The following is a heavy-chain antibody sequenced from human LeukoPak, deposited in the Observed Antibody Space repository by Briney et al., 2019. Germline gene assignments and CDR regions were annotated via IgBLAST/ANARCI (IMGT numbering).Heavy chain of an antibody. J-gene: IGHJ4*02. CDR3: ARLGYCSSTSCSPEY. V-gene: IGHV1-69*13. Sequence: ASVNVSFKASGGTFSVYAISWVRQAPGQGLEWMGGIIPIFGTANYAQKFQGRVTITADESTSTAYMELSSLRSEDTAVYYCARLGYCSSTSCSPEYWGQGTLVTVSS. CDR1: GGTFSVYA. CDR2: IIPIFGTA. D-gene: IGHD2-2*01.